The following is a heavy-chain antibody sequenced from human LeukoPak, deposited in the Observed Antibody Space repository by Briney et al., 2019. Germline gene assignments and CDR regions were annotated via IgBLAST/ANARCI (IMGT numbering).Heavy chain of an antibody. V-gene: IGHV4-61*02. CDR1: GGSISSGSHY. CDR2: IYTSGST. CDR3: ASWAHYYFDY. J-gene: IGHJ4*02. Sequence: SQTLSLTCTVSGGSISSGSHYWSWIRQPAGKGLEWIGRIYTSGSTNYNPSLKSRVTISADTSKNQFSLKLSSVTAADTAVYYCASWAHYYFDYWGQGTLVTVSS.